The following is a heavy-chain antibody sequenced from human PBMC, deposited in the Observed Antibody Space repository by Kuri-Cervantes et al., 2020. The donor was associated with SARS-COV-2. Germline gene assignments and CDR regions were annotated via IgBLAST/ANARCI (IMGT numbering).Heavy chain of an antibody. D-gene: IGHD3-22*01. CDR1: GYTFTGYY. J-gene: IGHJ6*02. Sequence: ASVKVSCKASGYTFTGYYMHWVRQAPGQGLEWMGRINPNSGGTNYAQKFQGRVTMTTDTSTSTAYMELRSLRSDDTAVYYCARDQGSASGYLNYYYYYGMDVWGQGTTVTVSS. CDR3: ARDQGSASGYLNYYYYYGMDV. V-gene: IGHV1-2*06. CDR2: INPNSGGT.